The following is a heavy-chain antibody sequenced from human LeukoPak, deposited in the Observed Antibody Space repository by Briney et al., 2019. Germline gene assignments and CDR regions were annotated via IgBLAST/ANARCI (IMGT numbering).Heavy chain of an antibody. D-gene: IGHD2-2*01. CDR3: ARSVRATTQVLWKFDY. J-gene: IGHJ4*02. CDR2: IIPIFGTA. CDR1: GGTFSSYA. Sequence: ASVKVSCKASGGTFSSYAISWVRQAPGQGLEWMGGIIPIFGTANYAQKFQGRVTITADKSTSTAYMELSSLRSEDTAVYYCARSVRATTQVLWKFDYWGQGTLVTVSS. V-gene: IGHV1-69*06.